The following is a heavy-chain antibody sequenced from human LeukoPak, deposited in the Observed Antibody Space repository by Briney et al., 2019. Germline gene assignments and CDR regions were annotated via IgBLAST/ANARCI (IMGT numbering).Heavy chain of an antibody. V-gene: IGHV1-3*01. J-gene: IGHJ3*02. CDR2: INAGNGNT. D-gene: IGHD3-22*01. Sequence: GASVKVSCKASGYTFTSYGISWVRQAPGQRLEWMGWINAGNGNTKYSQKFQGRVTITRDTSASTAYMELSSLRSEDTAVYYCARDPTMIVDAFDIWGQGTMVTVSS. CDR1: GYTFTSYG. CDR3: ARDPTMIVDAFDI.